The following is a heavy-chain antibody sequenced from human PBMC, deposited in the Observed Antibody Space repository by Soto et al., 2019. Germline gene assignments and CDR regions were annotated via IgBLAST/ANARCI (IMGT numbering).Heavy chain of an antibody. D-gene: IGHD1-26*01. V-gene: IGHV3-23*01. J-gene: IGHJ4*02. Sequence: GGSLRLSCAASGFTFSSCAMSWVRQAPGKGLEWVSAISGSGGSTYYADSVKGRFTISRDNSKNTLYLQMNSLRAEDTAVYYCAKAPKGSYSGYWGQGTLVTASS. CDR3: AKAPKGSYSGY. CDR2: ISGSGGST. CDR1: GFTFSSCA.